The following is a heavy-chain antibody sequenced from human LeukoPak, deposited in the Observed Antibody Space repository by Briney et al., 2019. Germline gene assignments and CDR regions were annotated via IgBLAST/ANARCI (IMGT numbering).Heavy chain of an antibody. D-gene: IGHD6-19*01. CDR2: IYPGDSDT. CDR3: ARRLKNSNGWTFDY. J-gene: IGHJ4*02. Sequence: GESLKISCTGSGYSFTIYWIGWVRQMPGKGLEWMGIIYPGDSDTRYSPSCQVQVTISADRSINTAYLQWSSLKASDTAIYYCARRLKNSNGWTFDYWGQGTLVTVSS. V-gene: IGHV5-51*01. CDR1: GYSFTIYW.